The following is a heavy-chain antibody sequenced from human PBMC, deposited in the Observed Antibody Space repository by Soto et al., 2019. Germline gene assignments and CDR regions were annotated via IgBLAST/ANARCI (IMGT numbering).Heavy chain of an antibody. V-gene: IGHV3-23*01. Sequence: LRLSCAASGFTFSSYAMSWVRQAPGKGLEWVSAISGSGGSTYYADSVKGRFTISRDNSKNTLYLQMNSLRAEDTAVYYCANSHTSIVGGNWFDPWGQGTLVTVSS. CDR1: GFTFSSYA. D-gene: IGHD2-21*01. CDR3: ANSHTSIVGGNWFDP. J-gene: IGHJ5*02. CDR2: ISGSGGST.